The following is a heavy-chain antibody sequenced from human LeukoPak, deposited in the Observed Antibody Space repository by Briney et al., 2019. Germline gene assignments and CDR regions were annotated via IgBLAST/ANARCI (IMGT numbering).Heavy chain of an antibody. J-gene: IGHJ3*02. Sequence: SVKVSCKASGGTFSSYTISWVQQAPGQGLEWMGRIIPILGIANYAQKFQGRVTITADKSTSTAYMELSSLRSEDTAVYYCARLGLSVPPNGFDIWGQGTMVTVSS. CDR2: IIPILGIA. CDR3: ARLGLSVPPNGFDI. D-gene: IGHD2-2*01. CDR1: GGTFSSYT. V-gene: IGHV1-69*02.